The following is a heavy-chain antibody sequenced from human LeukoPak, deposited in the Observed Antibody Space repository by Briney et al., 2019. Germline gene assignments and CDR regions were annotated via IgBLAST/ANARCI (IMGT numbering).Heavy chain of an antibody. CDR3: ARASSDDTAMATPFAY. Sequence: VASVKVSCEASGGTFSNYAINWVRQAPGQGLEWMGGITPIFGTANYVQKFQGRVTITADKSTSTAYMELSRLRSEDTAIYYCARASSDDTAMATPFAYWGQGTLVTVSS. CDR2: ITPIFGTA. J-gene: IGHJ4*02. V-gene: IGHV1-69*06. CDR1: GGTFSNYA. D-gene: IGHD5-18*01.